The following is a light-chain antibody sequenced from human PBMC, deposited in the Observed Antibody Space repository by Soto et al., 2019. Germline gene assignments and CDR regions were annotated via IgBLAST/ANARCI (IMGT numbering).Light chain of an antibody. CDR2: ESS. CDR1: NSDVGSYFL. J-gene: IGLJ1*01. CDR3: CSYAGSSPYV. Sequence: QSALTQPASVSGSPGQSITISCTGTNSDVGSYFLVSWYQQHPGKAPKLMIYESSKRPSGISNRFSGSKSGNAASLTISGLEAEDEAEYYCCSYAGSSPYVFGTGTKLTVL. V-gene: IGLV2-23*01.